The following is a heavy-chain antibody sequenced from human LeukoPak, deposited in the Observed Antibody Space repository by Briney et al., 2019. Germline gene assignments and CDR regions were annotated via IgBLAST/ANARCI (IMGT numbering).Heavy chain of an antibody. Sequence: PGGSLRLSCTASGLIFRNYAMTWVRQAPRKGLEWVSTISGDGTETFYADSVKGRFTISRDNSKNTHYLQMNSLRAEDTGVYYCAKGGHYSFFDYWGQGTLVTVSS. V-gene: IGHV3-23*01. J-gene: IGHJ4*02. CDR1: GLIFRNYA. D-gene: IGHD4-11*01. CDR2: ISGDGTET. CDR3: AKGGHYSFFDY.